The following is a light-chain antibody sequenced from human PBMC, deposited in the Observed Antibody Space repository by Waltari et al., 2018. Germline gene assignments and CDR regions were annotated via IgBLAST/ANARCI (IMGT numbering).Light chain of an antibody. V-gene: IGLV5-45*03. CDR3: MIWDSSAWV. J-gene: IGLJ3*02. CDR2: YRSDSDK. CDR1: SGIDVGTYR. Sequence: QAVLTQPSSLSASPGASASLTCTLRSGIDVGTYRIYWYQQKPGSPPHYLLRYRSDSDKQQGSGVPSRFSGSKDASANAGILLSSGLQSDDEADYYCMIWDSSAWVFGGGTKLTVL.